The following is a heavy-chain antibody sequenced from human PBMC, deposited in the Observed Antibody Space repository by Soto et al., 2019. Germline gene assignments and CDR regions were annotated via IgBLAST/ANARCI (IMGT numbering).Heavy chain of an antibody. D-gene: IGHD2-15*01. CDR2: IRSKAYGGTT. CDR3: TRSRVVVVAANPISIVHFDY. Sequence: PGGSLRLSCTASGFTFGDYAMSWFRQAPGKGLEWVGFIRSKAYGGTTEYAASVKSRFTISRDDSKGIAYLQMNSLKTEDTAVYYCTRSRVVVVAANPISIVHFDYWGQGTLVTVSA. V-gene: IGHV3-49*03. J-gene: IGHJ4*02. CDR1: GFTFGDYA.